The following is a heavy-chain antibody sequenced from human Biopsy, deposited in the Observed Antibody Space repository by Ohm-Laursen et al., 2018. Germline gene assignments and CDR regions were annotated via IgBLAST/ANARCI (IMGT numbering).Heavy chain of an antibody. V-gene: IGHV4-59*01. CDR1: GDSISSYY. CDR3: ARDRGYYSDRTVPGYFDL. CDR2: VYYTEST. Sequence: PSQTLSLTCTVSGDSISSYYWSWIRQPPGKGLEWIGYVYYTESTDYNPSLQSRVTISVDTSKNHFSLRLRSVTPADTAIYYCARDRGYYSDRTVPGYFDLWGRGTLVTVSS. D-gene: IGHD3-22*01. J-gene: IGHJ2*01.